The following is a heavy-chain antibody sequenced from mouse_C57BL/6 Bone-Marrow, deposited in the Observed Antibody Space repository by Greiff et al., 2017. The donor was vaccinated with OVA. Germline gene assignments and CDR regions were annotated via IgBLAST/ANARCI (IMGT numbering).Heavy chain of an antibody. J-gene: IGHJ2*01. CDR3: ARITTVVFDY. D-gene: IGHD1-1*01. CDR2: ISDGGSYT. V-gene: IGHV5-4*01. CDR1: GFTFSSYA. Sequence: EVQGVESGGGLVKPGGSLKLSCAASGFTFSSYAMSWVRQTPAKRLEWVATISDGGSYTYYPDNVKGRFTISRDNAKNNLYLQMSHLKSEDTAMYYCARITTVVFDYWGQGTTLTVSS.